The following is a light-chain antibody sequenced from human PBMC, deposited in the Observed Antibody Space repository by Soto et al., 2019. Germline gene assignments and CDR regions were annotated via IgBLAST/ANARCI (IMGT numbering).Light chain of an antibody. CDR3: QQYGSSPGT. J-gene: IGKJ2*01. CDR2: GAS. Sequence: EIGLTQSPGTLSLSPGERATLSCRASQSVSSSYLAWYQQKPGQAPRLLIYGASSRATGIPDRFSGSGSGTDFTLNLSSLEAEGCAVYYCQQYGSSPGTLGQGTKLEIK. CDR1: QSVSSSY. V-gene: IGKV3-20*01.